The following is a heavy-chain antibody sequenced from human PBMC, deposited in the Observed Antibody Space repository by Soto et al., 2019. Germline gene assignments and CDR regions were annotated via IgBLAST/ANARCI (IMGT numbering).Heavy chain of an antibody. CDR3: ARISSVDPYGYVNGGLDV. CDR2: FYHSGNS. J-gene: IGHJ6*02. D-gene: IGHD5-18*01. V-gene: IGHV4-59*07. CDR1: GGSIRSYY. Sequence: SDTLSLTCSVSGGSIRSYYWSWIRQSPEKGLEWIGYFYHSGNSNYNPSLKSRVTISVDTSKNQLSLSLRSVTAADTAVYFCARISSVDPYGYVNGGLDVWGQGTTVTVSS.